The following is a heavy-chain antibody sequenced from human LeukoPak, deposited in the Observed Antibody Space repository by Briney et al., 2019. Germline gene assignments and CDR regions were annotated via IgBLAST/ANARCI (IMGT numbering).Heavy chain of an antibody. Sequence: GGSLRLSCAASGFTVSTNYMTWVRQAPGKGLEWVSSLYSGGSTYYADSVKGRFTISRDNSKNTLHLQMNSLRVEDTAVYYCAREGQTWSGSHYFDYWGQGPLVTVSS. D-gene: IGHD1-26*01. J-gene: IGHJ4*02. CDR2: LYSGGST. V-gene: IGHV3-53*01. CDR3: AREGQTWSGSHYFDY. CDR1: GFTVSTNY.